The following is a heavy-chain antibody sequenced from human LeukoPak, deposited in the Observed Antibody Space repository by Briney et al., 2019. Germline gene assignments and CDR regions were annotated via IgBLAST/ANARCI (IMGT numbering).Heavy chain of an antibody. Sequence: SVKVSCKASGGTFSSYAISWVRQAPGQGLEWMGRIIPIFGTANYAQKFQGRVTITTDESTSTAYMELSSLRSEDTAVYYCARDTPSSGYPTPFDYWGRGTLVTVSS. CDR2: IIPIFGTA. CDR1: GGTFSSYA. D-gene: IGHD3-22*01. J-gene: IGHJ4*02. CDR3: ARDTPSSGYPTPFDY. V-gene: IGHV1-69*05.